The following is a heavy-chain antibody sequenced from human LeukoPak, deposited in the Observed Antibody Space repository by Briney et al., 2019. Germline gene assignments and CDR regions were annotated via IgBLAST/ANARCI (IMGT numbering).Heavy chain of an antibody. CDR3: ARKENILTGYYDH. V-gene: IGHV3-30*03. CDR1: GFTFSSYG. D-gene: IGHD3-9*01. Sequence: PGGSLRLSCAASGFTFSSYGMHWVRQAPGKGLGWVAVISYDGSNKYYADSVKGRFTISRDNAWNSLYLQMNSLRAEDTAVYYCARKENILTGYYDHWGQGTLVTVSS. J-gene: IGHJ5*02. CDR2: ISYDGSNK.